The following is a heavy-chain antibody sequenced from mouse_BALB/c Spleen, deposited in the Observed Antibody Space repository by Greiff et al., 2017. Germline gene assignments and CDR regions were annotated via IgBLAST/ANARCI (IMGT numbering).Heavy chain of an antibody. CDR1: GYTFTNYW. V-gene: IGHV1-63*02. J-gene: IGHJ1*01. CDR3: ARCGDYYGSSYRYFDV. CDR2: IYPGGGYT. Sequence: VQLQQSGAELVRPGTSVKISCKASGYTFTNYWLGWVKQRPGHGLEWIGDIYPGGGYTNYNEKFKGKATLTADTSSSTAYMQLSSLTSEDSAVYFCARCGDYYGSSYRYFDVWGAGTTVTVSS. D-gene: IGHD1-1*01.